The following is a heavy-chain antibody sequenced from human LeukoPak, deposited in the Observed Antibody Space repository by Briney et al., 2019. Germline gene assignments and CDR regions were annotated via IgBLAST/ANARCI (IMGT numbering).Heavy chain of an antibody. V-gene: IGHV3-48*02. Sequence: PGGPLRLSCAASVFTYSSYIMNWVREALGRAVEWVSYIISTSGAIYYADSVRGRFNISRDNAESSLYLQVNSLRDEYTSVYYCARGRHPTCIHQTRVHMPGFDYWGQGTLVTVSS. D-gene: IGHD5-18*01. CDR2: IISTSGAI. J-gene: IGHJ4*02. CDR1: VFTYSSYI. CDR3: ARGRHPTCIHQTRVHMPGFDY.